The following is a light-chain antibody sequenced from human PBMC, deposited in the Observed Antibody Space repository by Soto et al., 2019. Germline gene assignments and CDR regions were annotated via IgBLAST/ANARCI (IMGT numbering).Light chain of an antibody. CDR1: TGAVTSGHY. Sequence: QAVVTQEPSLTVSPGGTVTLTCGSSTGAVTSGHYPYWFQQKPGQGPKTLIYDTSNKHSWTPARFSGSLLGGKAALTLSGAQPEDEAEYYCLLSYSGPRVFGGGTQLTVL. CDR2: DTS. J-gene: IGLJ2*01. CDR3: LLSYSGPRV. V-gene: IGLV7-46*01.